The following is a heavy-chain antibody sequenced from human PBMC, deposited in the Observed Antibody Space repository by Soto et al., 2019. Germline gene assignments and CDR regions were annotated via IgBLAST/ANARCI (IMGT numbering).Heavy chain of an antibody. Sequence: QVQLVQSGAEVKKPGASVKVSCTASGYTFTDYYIHWVRQAPGQGLEWRGIINPTDGSTSYPQKFQDKVTMARDTSASSVYMELSSLTPEDTAIYYCARDPRGTASRFDYWGQGTLVTVSS. CDR1: GYTFTDYY. V-gene: IGHV1-46*01. J-gene: IGHJ4*02. D-gene: IGHD3-16*01. CDR3: ARDPRGTASRFDY. CDR2: INPTDGST.